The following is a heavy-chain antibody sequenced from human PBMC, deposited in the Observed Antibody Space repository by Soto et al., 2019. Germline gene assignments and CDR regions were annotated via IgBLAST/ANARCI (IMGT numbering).Heavy chain of an antibody. V-gene: IGHV3-30-3*01. Sequence: PGGSLRLSCEASGFTFSSYPMHWVRQAPGKGLEWVTVISYDGGNQYYADSVKGRFTISRDNSKDTLYLQTHSLRSDDTAVYFCARGPITQTSFIDHWGQGTLVTVSS. D-gene: IGHD1-20*01. CDR3: ARGPITQTSFIDH. J-gene: IGHJ4*02. CDR2: ISYDGGNQ. CDR1: GFTFSSYP.